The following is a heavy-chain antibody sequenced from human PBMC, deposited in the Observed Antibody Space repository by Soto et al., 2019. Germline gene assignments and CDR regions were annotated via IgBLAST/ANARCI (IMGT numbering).Heavy chain of an antibody. Sequence: VKACCKASRDTFASHGSRWVRQAHEQGHEWIGWISAYNGNTNYAQNHQGRDTITTDTSTNEGYKELRRLRCDDQAVYYCAGVHYELSGGYFVDNCFDPWSQGTPVTVS. D-gene: IGHD3-3*01. CDR2: ISAYNGNT. CDR3: AGVHYELSGGYFVDNCFDP. J-gene: IGHJ5*02. V-gene: IGHV1-18*01. CDR1: RDTFASHG.